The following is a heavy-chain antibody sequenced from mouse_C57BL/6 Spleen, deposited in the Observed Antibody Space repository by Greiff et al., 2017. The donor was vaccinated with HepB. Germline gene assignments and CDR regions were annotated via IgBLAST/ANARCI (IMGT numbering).Heavy chain of an antibody. CDR1: GCTFTSYW. Sequence: QVQLQQPGAELVRPGSSVKLSCKASGCTFTSYWMHWVKQRPIQGLEWIGNIDPSDSETHYNQKFKDKATLTVDKSSSTAYMQLSSLTSEDSAVYYCARGKLRLSFDYWGQGTTLTVSS. CDR3: ARGKLRLSFDY. D-gene: IGHD3-2*02. J-gene: IGHJ2*01. V-gene: IGHV1-52*01. CDR2: IDPSDSET.